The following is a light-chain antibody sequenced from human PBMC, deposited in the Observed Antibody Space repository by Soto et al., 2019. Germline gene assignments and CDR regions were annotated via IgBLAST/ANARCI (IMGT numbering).Light chain of an antibody. CDR1: QDISNY. CDR2: AAS. V-gene: IGKV1-27*01. Sequence: DIQMTQSPSSLSASVGDKVTITCRASQDISNYLVWYQQKPGKVPKLLIYAASTLQSGVPSRFSGSGSGTDFTLPISSLQPEDVATYYCQNYNGAPWTFGQGTKVEIK. J-gene: IGKJ1*01. CDR3: QNYNGAPWT.